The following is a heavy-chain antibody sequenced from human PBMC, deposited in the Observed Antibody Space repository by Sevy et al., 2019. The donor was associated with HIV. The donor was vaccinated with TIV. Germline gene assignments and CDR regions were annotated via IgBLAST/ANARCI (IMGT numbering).Heavy chain of an antibody. V-gene: IGHV3-23*01. Sequence: GGSLRLSCAASGFTFSSYAMSWVRQAPGKGLEWVSAISGSGGSTYYADSVKGRFTISRDNSKNTRYLQMNSLRAEDRAVYYCAKDRRRPVVVPAAMVMDVWGKGTTVTVSS. CDR2: ISGSGGST. CDR3: AKDRRRPVVVPAAMVMDV. J-gene: IGHJ6*03. D-gene: IGHD2-2*01. CDR1: GFTFSSYA.